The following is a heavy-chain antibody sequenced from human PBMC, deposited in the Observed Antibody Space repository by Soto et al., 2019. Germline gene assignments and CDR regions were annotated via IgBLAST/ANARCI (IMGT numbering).Heavy chain of an antibody. CDR2: INPNSGGT. D-gene: IGHD3-10*01. J-gene: IGHJ3*02. V-gene: IGHV1-2*02. CDR3: ASEMVRGVIDALDI. Sequence: GASVKVSCKASGYTFTGYYMHWVRQAPGQGLEWMGWINPNSGGTIYAQKFQGRVTMTEDTSTDTAYMELSSLRSEDTAVYYCASEMVRGVIDALDIWGQGTMVTVSS. CDR1: GYTFTGYY.